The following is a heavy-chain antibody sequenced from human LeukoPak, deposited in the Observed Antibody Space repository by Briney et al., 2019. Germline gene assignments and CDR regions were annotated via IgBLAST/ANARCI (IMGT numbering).Heavy chain of an antibody. CDR1: GGSISSSNW. J-gene: IGHJ4*02. CDR2: IYHSGST. Sequence: PSGTPSLTCAVSGGSISSSNWWSWVRQPPGKGLEWIGEIYHSGSTNYNPSLKSRVTISVDKSKNQFSLKLSSVTAADTAVYYCARVYIVGSGSYYLLDYWGQGTLVTVSS. D-gene: IGHD3-10*01. V-gene: IGHV4-4*02. CDR3: ARVYIVGSGSYYLLDY.